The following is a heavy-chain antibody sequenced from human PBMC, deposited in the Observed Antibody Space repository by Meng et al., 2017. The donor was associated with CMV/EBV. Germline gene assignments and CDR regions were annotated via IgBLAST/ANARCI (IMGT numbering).Heavy chain of an antibody. J-gene: IGHJ6*02. V-gene: IGHV1-2*02. CDR1: GYTFTGYY. D-gene: IGHD3-3*01. CDR3: ARGPAFSYDFWGGYYPGDYYYGMDV. Sequence: ASVKVSCKASGYTFTGYYMHWVRQAPGQGLEWMGWINPNSGGTNYAQKFQGRVTMTRDTSISTAYMELSRLRSDDTAVYYCARGPAFSYDFWGGYYPGDYYYGMDVWGQGTTVTVSS. CDR2: INPNSGGT.